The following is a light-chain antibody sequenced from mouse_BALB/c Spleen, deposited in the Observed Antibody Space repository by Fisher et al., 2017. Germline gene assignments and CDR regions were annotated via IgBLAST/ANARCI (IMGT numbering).Light chain of an antibody. CDR2: STS. J-gene: IGKJ5*01. V-gene: IGKV4-57*01. CDR1: SSVSY. Sequence: IVLTQTPAIMSASPGEKVTITCSASSSVSYMHWFQQKPGTSPKLWIYSTSNLASGVPVRFSGSGSGTSYSLTISRMEAEDAATYYCQQWSSYPLTFGAGTKLELK. CDR3: QQWSSYPLT.